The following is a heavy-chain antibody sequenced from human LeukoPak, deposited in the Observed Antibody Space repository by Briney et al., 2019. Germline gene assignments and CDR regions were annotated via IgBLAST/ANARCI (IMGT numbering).Heavy chain of an antibody. CDR2: INPNSGDT. D-gene: IGHD6-13*01. CDR3: AKSAQYSSAWFTGSFDY. J-gene: IGHJ4*02. CDR1: GYTFSDYY. V-gene: IGHV1-2*02. Sequence: ASVKVSCKASGYTFSDYYMHWVRHAPGQGLQWVGWINPNSGDTHTVQTFQGRVTMTRDTSTNTAYMELRRVRSDDTAVYYCAKSAQYSSAWFTGSFDYWGQGTLVTVSS.